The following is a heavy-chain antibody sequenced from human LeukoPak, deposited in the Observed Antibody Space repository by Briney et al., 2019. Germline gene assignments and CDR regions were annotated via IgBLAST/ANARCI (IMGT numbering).Heavy chain of an antibody. CDR1: GGSISSFY. V-gene: IGHV4-59*01. CDR2: IYYSGST. CDR3: ARRRGSSGPDAFDI. Sequence: SETLSLTCTVSGGSISSFYWTWIRQPPGKGLEWIGYIYYSGSTNYNPSLKSRVTISVDTSKNQFSLKLSSVTAADTAVYYCARRRGSSGPDAFDIWGQGTMVTVSS. J-gene: IGHJ3*02. D-gene: IGHD6-19*01.